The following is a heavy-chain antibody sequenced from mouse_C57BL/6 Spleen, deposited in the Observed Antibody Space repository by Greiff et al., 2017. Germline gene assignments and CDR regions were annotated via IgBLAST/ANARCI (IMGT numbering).Heavy chain of an antibody. D-gene: IGHD2-1*01. CDR3: ARGVDGNYDWFAY. V-gene: IGHV14-3*01. Sequence: VQLKQSVAELVRPGASVKLSCTASGFNIKNTYMHWVKQRPEQGLEWIGRIDPANGNTKYAPKFQGKATITADTSSNPAYLQLSSLTSEDTAIYYCARGVDGNYDWFAYWGQGTLVTVSA. J-gene: IGHJ3*01. CDR1: GFNIKNTY. CDR2: IDPANGNT.